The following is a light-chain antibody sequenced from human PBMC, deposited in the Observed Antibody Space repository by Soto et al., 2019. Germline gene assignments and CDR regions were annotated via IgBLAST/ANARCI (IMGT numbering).Light chain of an antibody. CDR3: QSFDGSLRGSV. CDR2: DNT. V-gene: IGLV1-40*01. Sequence: QSVLTQPPSVSGAPGQRVTISCTGSSSNIGTGYDVHWYQQLPGTAPKLLIYDNTNRPSGVPDRFSGSKSGTSASLAITGLQAEDEADYYCQSFDGSLRGSVFGSGTNPTVL. CDR1: SSNIGTGYD. J-gene: IGLJ1*01.